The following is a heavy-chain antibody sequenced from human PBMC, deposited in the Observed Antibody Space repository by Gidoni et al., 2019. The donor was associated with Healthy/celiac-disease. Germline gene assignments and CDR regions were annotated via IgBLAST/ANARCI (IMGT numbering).Heavy chain of an antibody. Sequence: QVQLVESGGGVVQPGRSLRLSCAASGFTFSSYGMHWVRQAPGKGLEWVAVIWYDGSNKYYADSVKGRFTISRDNSKNTLYLQMNSLRAEDTAVYYCARGVKRGIAAYYGMDVWGQGTTVTVSS. D-gene: IGHD6-13*01. CDR2: IWYDGSNK. CDR1: GFTFSSYG. CDR3: ARGVKRGIAAYYGMDV. J-gene: IGHJ6*02. V-gene: IGHV3-33*01.